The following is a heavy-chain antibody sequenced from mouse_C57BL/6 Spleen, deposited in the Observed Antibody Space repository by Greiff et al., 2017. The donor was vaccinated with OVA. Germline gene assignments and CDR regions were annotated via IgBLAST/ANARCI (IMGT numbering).Heavy chain of an antibody. CDR3: ARGYVDWFAY. D-gene: IGHD1-2*01. CDR2: INPNNGGT. CDR1: GYTFTDYY. Sequence: VQLKQSGPELVKPGASVKISCKASGYTFTDYYMNWVKQSHGKSLEWIGDINPNNGGTSYNQKFKGKATLTVDKSSSTAYMELRSLTSEDSAVYYCARGYVDWFAYWGQGTLVTVSA. V-gene: IGHV1-26*01. J-gene: IGHJ3*01.